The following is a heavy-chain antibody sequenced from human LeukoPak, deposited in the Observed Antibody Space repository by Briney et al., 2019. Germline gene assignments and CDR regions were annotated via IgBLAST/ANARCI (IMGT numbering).Heavy chain of an antibody. J-gene: IGHJ4*02. CDR3: AGQQIYKMNS. CDR1: GDSISSYY. Sequence: SETLSLTCTVSGDSISSYYWNWIRQPPGKGLEWIGYIYYSGTTSYSPSLQSRVSMAVDTSKKQLSLKLSSVTAADTAVYYCAGQQIYKMNSWGQGILVTVSS. V-gene: IGHV4-59*01. CDR2: IYYSGTT. D-gene: IGHD1-14*01.